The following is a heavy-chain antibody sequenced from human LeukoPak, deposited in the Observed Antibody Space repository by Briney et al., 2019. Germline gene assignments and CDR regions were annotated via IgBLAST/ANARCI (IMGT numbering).Heavy chain of an antibody. CDR1: GFTFSSYA. Sequence: GGSLRLSCAASGFTFSSYAMSWVRQPPGKGLEWVSTISASGGATYYADSVKGRFTISRDNSKNTLYLQVNSLRPEDTAVYYCAGYFCSGGSCYHYFDYWGQGTLVTVSS. CDR3: AGYFCSGGSCYHYFDY. V-gene: IGHV3-23*01. CDR2: ISASGGAT. J-gene: IGHJ4*02. D-gene: IGHD2-15*01.